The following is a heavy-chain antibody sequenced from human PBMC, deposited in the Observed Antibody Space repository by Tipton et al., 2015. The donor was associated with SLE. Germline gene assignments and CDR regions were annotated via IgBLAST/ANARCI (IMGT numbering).Heavy chain of an antibody. Sequence: LRLFCTVSGGSISSGSYFWGWFRQPAGKGLEWIGHIYTSGSTNYNPSLKSRVTISVDTSKNQYSLRLTSVTAADTAVYYCARQLTSGYYYEFGYWGQGMLVTVSS. J-gene: IGHJ4*02. CDR3: ARQLTSGYYYEFGY. D-gene: IGHD3-22*01. V-gene: IGHV4-61*09. CDR1: GGSISSGSYF. CDR2: IYTSGST.